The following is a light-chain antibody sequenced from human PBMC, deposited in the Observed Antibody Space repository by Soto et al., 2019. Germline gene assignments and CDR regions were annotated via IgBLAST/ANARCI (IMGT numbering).Light chain of an antibody. CDR3: QQYDNLPPEYT. CDR2: DAS. V-gene: IGKV1-33*01. Sequence: DIQMTQSPSSLSASVGDRVTITCQASQDISNYLNWYQQKPGKAPKLLIYDASNLQTGVPSRFSGSGSGTEFTFTINSLQPEDIATYYCQQYDNLPPEYTFGQGTKLEIK. J-gene: IGKJ2*01. CDR1: QDISNY.